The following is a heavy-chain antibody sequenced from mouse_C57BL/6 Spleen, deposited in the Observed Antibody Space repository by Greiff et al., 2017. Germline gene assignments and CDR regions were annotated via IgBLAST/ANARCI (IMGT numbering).Heavy chain of an antibody. J-gene: IGHJ2*01. CDR1: GYTFTSYW. V-gene: IGHV1-55*01. D-gene: IGHD2-3*01. CDR3: ARSQDGYYSFDY. Sequence: QVQLQQPGAELVKPGASVKMSCKASGYTFTSYWITWVKQRPGQGLEWIGDIYPGSGSTNYNEKFKCKATLTVDTSSSTAYMQLSSLTSEDSAVYYCARSQDGYYSFDYWGQGTTLTVSS. CDR2: IYPGSGST.